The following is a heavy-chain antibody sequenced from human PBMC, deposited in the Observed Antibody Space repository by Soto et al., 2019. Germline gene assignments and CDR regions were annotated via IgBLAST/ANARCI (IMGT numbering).Heavy chain of an antibody. CDR2: IIPIFGTA. Sequence: ASVKVSCKASGGTFSSYAISWVRQAPGQGLEWMGGIIPIFGTANYAQKFQGRVTVTADESTSTAYMDLSSLRSEDTAVYYCARGGYRGSYYIRDYWGQGTLVTVSS. CDR3: ARGGYRGSYYIRDY. CDR1: GGTFSSYA. D-gene: IGHD1-26*01. J-gene: IGHJ4*02. V-gene: IGHV1-69*13.